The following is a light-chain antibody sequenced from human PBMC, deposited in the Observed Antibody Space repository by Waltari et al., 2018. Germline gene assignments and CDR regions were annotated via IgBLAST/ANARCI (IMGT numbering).Light chain of an antibody. CDR1: QSISSN. J-gene: IGKJ4*01. Sequence: MTQSPSTLSASVGDRVTITCRASQSISSNLAWYQQKPGQSPRPLIHGASTRATGIPARFSGSGSGTDFTLTISSLQSEDFAVYFCQQYNTWPTFGGGTKVEIK. CDR2: GAS. V-gene: IGKV3-15*01. CDR3: QQYNTWPT.